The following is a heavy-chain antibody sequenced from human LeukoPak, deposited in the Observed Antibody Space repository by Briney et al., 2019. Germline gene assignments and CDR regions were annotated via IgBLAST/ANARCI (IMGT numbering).Heavy chain of an antibody. Sequence: PGGSLRLSCAASGFTFSNFAFHWVRQAPGKGLEWVAVISFDGSSKYYADSVEGRFTISRDNSENTLYLQMNSLRAEDTAVYYCARADGYSGSYYDAFDIWGQGTMVTVSS. V-gene: IGHV3-30-3*01. CDR3: ARADGYSGSYYDAFDI. CDR2: ISFDGSSK. D-gene: IGHD1-26*01. J-gene: IGHJ3*02. CDR1: GFTFSNFA.